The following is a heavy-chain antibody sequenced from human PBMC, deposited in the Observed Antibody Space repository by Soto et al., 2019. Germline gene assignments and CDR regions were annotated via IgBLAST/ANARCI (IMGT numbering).Heavy chain of an antibody. D-gene: IGHD2-8*01. CDR2: INPNSGGT. CDR3: ATDWSLYSIDY. Sequence: ASVKVSCKASGHTFTGYYMHWVRQAPGQGLEWMGWINPNSGGTNYAQKFQGRVAMTRDTSISTAYMELSRLRSDDTAVYCCATDWSLYSIDYWGQGTLVTVSS. J-gene: IGHJ4*02. V-gene: IGHV1-2*02. CDR1: GHTFTGYY.